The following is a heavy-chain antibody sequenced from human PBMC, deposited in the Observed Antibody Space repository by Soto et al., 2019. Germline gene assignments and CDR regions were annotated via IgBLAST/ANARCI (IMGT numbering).Heavy chain of an antibody. CDR2: IYYSGST. CDR3: TTPPYSGSAFEY. Sequence: SETLSLTCSVSGGSISSSSYYGGWIRQPPGKGLEWIGSIYYSGSTYYNPSLKSRVTISVDTSKNQFSLKLSSVTAADTAVYYCTTPPYSGSAFEYWGQGTLVPVSS. V-gene: IGHV4-39*01. J-gene: IGHJ4*02. CDR1: GGSISSSSYY. D-gene: IGHD1-26*01.